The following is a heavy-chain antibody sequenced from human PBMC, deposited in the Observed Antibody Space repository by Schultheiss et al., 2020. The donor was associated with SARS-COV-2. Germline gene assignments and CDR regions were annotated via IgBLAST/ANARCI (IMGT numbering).Heavy chain of an antibody. CDR1: GGSFSGYY. V-gene: IGHV4-34*01. J-gene: IGHJ4*02. Sequence: SETLSLTCAVYGGSFSGYYWSWVRQPPGKGLEWIGEIYHSGSTNYNPSLKSRVTISVDTSKNQFSLKLSSVTAADTAVYYCARGRGGYGDSPFDYWGQGTLVTVSS. D-gene: IGHD4-17*01. CDR2: IYHSGST. CDR3: ARGRGGYGDSPFDY.